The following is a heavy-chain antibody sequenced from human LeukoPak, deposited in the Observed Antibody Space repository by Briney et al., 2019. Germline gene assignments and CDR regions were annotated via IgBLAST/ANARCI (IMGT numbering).Heavy chain of an antibody. CDR3: ARVRIQLWTPYYYYYYMDV. Sequence: SETLSLTCTVSGGSISSSSYYWGWIRQPPGKGLEWIGSIYYSGSTYYNPSLKSRVTISVDTSKNQVSLKLSSVTAADTAVYYCARVRIQLWTPYYYYYYMDVWGKGTTVTVSS. V-gene: IGHV4-39*07. J-gene: IGHJ6*03. CDR1: GGSISSSSYY. D-gene: IGHD5-18*01. CDR2: IYYSGST.